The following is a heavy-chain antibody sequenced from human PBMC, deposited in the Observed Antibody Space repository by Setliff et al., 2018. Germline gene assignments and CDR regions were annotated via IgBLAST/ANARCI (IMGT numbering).Heavy chain of an antibody. CDR3: VRPGGTTVVARHFDY. V-gene: IGHV4-39*01. Sequence: PSETLSLTCTVSDDSFTSSRYYWGWIRQAPGSGLEWIGSISYSGTPYYNASVESRVTISIDTSRNQFSPELRSVTVADTATYYCVRPGGTTVVARHFDYWGSGILVTVSS. D-gene: IGHD2-15*01. CDR2: ISYSGTP. J-gene: IGHJ4*01. CDR1: DDSFTSSRYY.